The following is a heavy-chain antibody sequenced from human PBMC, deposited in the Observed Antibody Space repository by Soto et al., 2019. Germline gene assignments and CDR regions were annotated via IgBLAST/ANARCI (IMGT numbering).Heavy chain of an antibody. CDR2: IKSDGTST. CDR1: GFIFSSYW. V-gene: IGHV3-74*01. CDR3: VRDYMDRGRDSKWFDP. J-gene: IGHJ5*02. Sequence: SLRLSCAASGFIFSSYWMHWVRQAPGKGLVWVSRIKSDGTSTTYADSVKGRFTISRDNARNTLYLQMNSLRAEDTAVYYCVRDYMDRGRDSKWFDPWGQGTLVTVSS. D-gene: IGHD3-10*01.